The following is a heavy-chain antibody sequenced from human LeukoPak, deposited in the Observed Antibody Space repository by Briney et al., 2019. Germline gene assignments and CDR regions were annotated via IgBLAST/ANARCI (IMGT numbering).Heavy chain of an antibody. J-gene: IGHJ4*02. D-gene: IGHD6-13*01. CDR1: GFTFSSYA. CDR3: AKAWPAAGTFDS. V-gene: IGHV3-23*01. CDR2: ILPGGGDT. Sequence: GSLRLSCAASGFTFSSYAMTWVRQAPGKGLEWVSTILPGGGDTYYADSVKGRLTISRDTSKNTLYLQINTLRVEDTAVYYCAKAWPAAGTFDSWGQGSLVTVSS.